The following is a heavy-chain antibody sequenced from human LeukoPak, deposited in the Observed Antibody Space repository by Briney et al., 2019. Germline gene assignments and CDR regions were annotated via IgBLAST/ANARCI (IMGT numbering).Heavy chain of an antibody. CDR3: AKIPYYAILTGDLDY. Sequence: GGSRTLSCPPSGFTFISYAMSWVRPAPGDGLEWVSSISAIVSNTYYTDSVKGPFTTSRDNSKNTLYLQMHSLRAEDTAVYYCAKIPYYAILTGDLDYWGQGTLVTVSS. V-gene: IGHV3-23*01. J-gene: IGHJ4*02. CDR1: GFTFISYA. CDR2: ISAIVSNT. D-gene: IGHD3-9*01.